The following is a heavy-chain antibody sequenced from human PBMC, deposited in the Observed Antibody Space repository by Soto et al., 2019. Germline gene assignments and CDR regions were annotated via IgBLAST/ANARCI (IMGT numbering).Heavy chain of an antibody. CDR1: GFTFSNYA. CDR2: INTSGGNT. V-gene: IGHV3-23*01. J-gene: IGHJ5*01. CDR3: TKDWHHDS. Sequence: EVQLLESGGGLVQPGGSLRLSCAASGFTFSNYAMTWVRQAPGKGLECVSTINTSGGNTHYADSVKGRFSVSRDNSKNTLSLQMNSLRAEDTAVYYCTKDWHHDSWGQGTLVTVSS.